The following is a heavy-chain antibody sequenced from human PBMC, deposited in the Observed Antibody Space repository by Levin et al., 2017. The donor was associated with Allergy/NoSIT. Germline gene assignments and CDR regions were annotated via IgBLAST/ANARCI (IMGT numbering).Heavy chain of an antibody. V-gene: IGHV3-20*04. Sequence: GGSLRLSCAASGFTFDDYGMSWVRQAPGKGLEWVSGINWNGGSTGYADSVKGRFTISRDNAKNSLYLQMNSLRAEDTALYYCARGYCSGGSCYSGAVYWGQGTLVTVSS. CDR2: INWNGGST. D-gene: IGHD2-15*01. J-gene: IGHJ4*02. CDR3: ARGYCSGGSCYSGAVY. CDR1: GFTFDDYG.